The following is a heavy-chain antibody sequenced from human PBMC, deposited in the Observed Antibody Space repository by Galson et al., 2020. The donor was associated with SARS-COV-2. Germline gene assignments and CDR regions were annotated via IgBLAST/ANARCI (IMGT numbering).Heavy chain of an antibody. Sequence: SETLYLTCTVSGGSISSGGYYWSWIRQHPGKGLEWIGYIYYSGSTYYNPSLKSRVTISVDTSKNQFSLKLSSVTAADTAVYYCARDLWFGEAGFYYYYGMDVWGQGTTVTVSS. D-gene: IGHD3-10*01. V-gene: IGHV4-31*03. CDR1: GGSISSGGYY. J-gene: IGHJ6*02. CDR3: ARDLWFGEAGFYYYYGMDV. CDR2: IYYSGST.